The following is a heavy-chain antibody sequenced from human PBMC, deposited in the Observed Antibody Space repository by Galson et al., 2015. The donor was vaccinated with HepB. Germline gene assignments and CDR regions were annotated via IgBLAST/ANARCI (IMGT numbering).Heavy chain of an antibody. V-gene: IGHV3-30*18. D-gene: IGHD4-17*01. Sequence: SLRLSCAASGFTFSSYGMHWVRQAPGKGLEWVAVISYDGSNKYYADSVKGRFTISRDNSKNTLYLQMNSLRAEDTAVYYCAKGRIYGDYDYFDYWGQGTLVTVSS. CDR1: GFTFSSYG. CDR3: AKGRIYGDYDYFDY. CDR2: ISYDGSNK. J-gene: IGHJ4*02.